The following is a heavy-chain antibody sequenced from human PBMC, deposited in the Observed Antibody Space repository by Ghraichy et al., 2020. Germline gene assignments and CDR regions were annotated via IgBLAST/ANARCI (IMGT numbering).Heavy chain of an antibody. V-gene: IGHV3-15*01. Sequence: GGSLRLSCAASGFIFSDAWMHWFRQAPGKGLEWVGRIKHNAEGGTADYAAPVKGRFTISRDELKNMLYLQMDSLKTEDTAMYYCTPDHDTSGNYYITAVKWGRGTLVTVSS. CDR2: IKHNAEGGTA. CDR3: TPDHDTSGNYYITAVK. D-gene: IGHD3-10*01. CDR1: GFIFSDAW. J-gene: IGHJ4*02.